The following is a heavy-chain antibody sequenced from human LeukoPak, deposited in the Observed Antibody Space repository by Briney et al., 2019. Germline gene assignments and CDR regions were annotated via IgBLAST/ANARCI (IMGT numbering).Heavy chain of an antibody. D-gene: IGHD6-13*01. V-gene: IGHV1-18*04. J-gene: IGHJ6*04. CDR2: ISAYNGNT. Sequence: EASVKVSCKASGYTFTSYGISWVRQAPGQGLEWMGWISAYNGNTNYAQKLQGRVTMTTDTSTSTAYMELRSLRSDDTAVYYCARVRLGNSSPYYYGMEVWGKGTTVTVSS. CDR1: GYTFTSYG. CDR3: ARVRLGNSSPYYYGMEV.